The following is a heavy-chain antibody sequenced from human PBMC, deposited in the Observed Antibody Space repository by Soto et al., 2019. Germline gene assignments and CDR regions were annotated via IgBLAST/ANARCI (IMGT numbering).Heavy chain of an antibody. V-gene: IGHV1-3*01. D-gene: IGHD6-13*01. CDR3: ARDRIAAGNWFDP. J-gene: IGHJ5*02. Sequence: QVQLVQSGAEVKKPGASVKVSCKASGYTFTSYAMHWVRQAPGQRLEWMGWINAGNGNTKYSQKFQGRVTITRDTSASTAYMELSSLRSEDTAVYYCARDRIAAGNWFDPWGQGTLVTVSS. CDR1: GYTFTSYA. CDR2: INAGNGNT.